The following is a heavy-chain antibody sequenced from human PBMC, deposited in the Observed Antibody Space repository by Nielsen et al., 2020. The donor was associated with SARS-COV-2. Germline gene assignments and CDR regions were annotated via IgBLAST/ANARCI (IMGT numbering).Heavy chain of an antibody. D-gene: IGHD2-2*02. J-gene: IGHJ6*02. Sequence: ASVKVSCKASGYTFSSYGITWVRQDPGQGLEWMGWINPNSGGTNYAQKFQGRVTMTRDTSISTAYMELSRLRSDDTAVYYCARDLGSWYTDYGVDVWGQGTTVTVSS. CDR2: INPNSGGT. CDR1: GYTFSSYG. CDR3: ARDLGSWYTDYGVDV. V-gene: IGHV1-2*02.